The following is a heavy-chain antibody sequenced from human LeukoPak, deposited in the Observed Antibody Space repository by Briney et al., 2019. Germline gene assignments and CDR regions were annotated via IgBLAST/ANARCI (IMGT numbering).Heavy chain of an antibody. Sequence: GGSLRLSCAASGFTFSSYAMSWVRQAPGKGLEWVSAISGSGGSTYYADSVKGRFTISRDNSKNTLYLQMNSLRAEDTAVYYCARGSRRDYDFWSGPTYYGMDVWGQGTTVTVSS. CDR1: GFTFSSYA. D-gene: IGHD3-3*01. CDR3: ARGSRRDYDFWSGPTYYGMDV. J-gene: IGHJ6*02. V-gene: IGHV3-23*01. CDR2: ISGSGGST.